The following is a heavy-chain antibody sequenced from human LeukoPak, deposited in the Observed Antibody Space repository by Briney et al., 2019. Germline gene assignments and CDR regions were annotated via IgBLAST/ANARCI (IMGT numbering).Heavy chain of an antibody. CDR2: ISSSSSTI. CDR3: ARAYGGNPRDY. CDR1: GFTFSSYS. D-gene: IGHD4-23*01. J-gene: IGHJ4*02. V-gene: IGHV3-48*04. Sequence: GGSLRLSCAASGFTFSSYSMNWVRQAPGKGLEWVSYISSSSSTIYYADSVKGRFTISRDNAKNSLYLQMNSLRAEDTAAYYCARAYGGNPRDYWGQGTLVTVSS.